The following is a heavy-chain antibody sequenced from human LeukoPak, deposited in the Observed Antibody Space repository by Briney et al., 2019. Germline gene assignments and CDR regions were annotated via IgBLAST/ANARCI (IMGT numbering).Heavy chain of an antibody. CDR1: GYTFTSYG. V-gene: IGHV1-18*01. Sequence: ASVKVSCKASGYTFTSYGISWVRQAPGQGLEWMGWISAYNGNTNYAQKLQGRVTMTTDTSTSTAYMELRSLRSDDTAVYYCARSPTYYDFWSGYYTSKRGEYYFDYWGQGTLVTVSS. J-gene: IGHJ4*02. D-gene: IGHD3-3*01. CDR2: ISAYNGNT. CDR3: ARSPTYYDFWSGYYTSKRGEYYFDY.